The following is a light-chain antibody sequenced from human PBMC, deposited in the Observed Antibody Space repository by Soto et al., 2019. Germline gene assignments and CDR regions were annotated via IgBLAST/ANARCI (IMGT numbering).Light chain of an antibody. CDR1: QSVGGNY. J-gene: IGKJ1*01. CDR2: DAS. Sequence: EIVLRQSPGTLSLSPGERATLSCRASQSVGGNYLAWYQQKPGQAPRILIYDASSRPADIPDRFSGSGSGTDFTLSISRLEAEDFAVYFCQQYGSSPATFGQGTKV. CDR3: QQYGSSPAT. V-gene: IGKV3-20*01.